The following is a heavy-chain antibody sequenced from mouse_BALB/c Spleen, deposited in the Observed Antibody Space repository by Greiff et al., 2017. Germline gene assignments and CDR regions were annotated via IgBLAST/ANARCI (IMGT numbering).Heavy chain of an antibody. CDR3: ARQPYYDYDDGYAMDY. V-gene: IGHV5-12-2*01. Sequence: EVKLMESGGGLVKPGGSLKLSCAASGFTFSSYAMSWVRQTPEKRLEWVAYISNGGGSTYYPDTVKGRFTISRDNAKNTLYLQMSSLKSEDTAMYYCARQPYYDYDDGYAMDYWGQGTSVTVSS. CDR2: ISNGGGST. CDR1: GFTFSSYA. D-gene: IGHD2-4*01. J-gene: IGHJ4*01.